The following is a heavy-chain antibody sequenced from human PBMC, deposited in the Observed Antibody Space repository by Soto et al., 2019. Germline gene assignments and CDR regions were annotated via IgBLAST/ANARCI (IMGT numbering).Heavy chain of an antibody. CDR1: GGTFSSYA. Sequence: SVKVSCKASGGTFSSYAISWVRQAPGQGLEWMGGIIPIFGTANYAQKFQGRVTITADESTSTAYMELSSLRSEDTAVYYCARDPKTYDSSGYCPSPWGQGTLVTVSS. D-gene: IGHD3-22*01. CDR3: ARDPKTYDSSGYCPSP. J-gene: IGHJ5*02. CDR2: IIPIFGTA. V-gene: IGHV1-69*13.